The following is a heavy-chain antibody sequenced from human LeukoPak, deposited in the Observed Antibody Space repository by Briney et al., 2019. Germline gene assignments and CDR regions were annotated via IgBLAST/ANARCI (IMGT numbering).Heavy chain of an antibody. CDR3: ARGGYYFDY. CDR2: IYYSGST. V-gene: IGHV4-59*01. Sequence: SETLSLSCTVSGGSISSYYWSWIRQPPGKGLEWIGYIYYSGSTNYNPSLKSRVTISVDTSKNQFSLKLSSVTAADTAVYYCARGGYYFDYWGQGTLVTVSS. CDR1: GGSISSYY. D-gene: IGHD3-16*01. J-gene: IGHJ4*02.